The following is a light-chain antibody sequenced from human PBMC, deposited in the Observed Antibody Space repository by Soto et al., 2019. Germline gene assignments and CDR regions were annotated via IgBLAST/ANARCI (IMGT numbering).Light chain of an antibody. CDR3: SSYTNSSPYV. J-gene: IGLJ1*01. V-gene: IGLV2-14*01. Sequence: QSALPQPASVSGSPGQSITISCTGTSSDVGGYDYVSWYQQHPGKAPKLMIYEVSNRPSGVSNRFSGSKSGNTASLTISGLHAEDEADYYCSSYTNSSPYVFGTGTKVTVL. CDR2: EVS. CDR1: SSDVGGYDY.